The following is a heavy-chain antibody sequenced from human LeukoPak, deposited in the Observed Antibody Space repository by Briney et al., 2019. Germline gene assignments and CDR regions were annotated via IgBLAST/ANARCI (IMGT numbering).Heavy chain of an antibody. D-gene: IGHD1-7*01. CDR1: GFTFYVST. CDR2: ISWDGFTT. J-gene: IGHJ4*02. V-gene: IGHV3-43*01. CDR3: ARDKTGTGIDY. Sequence: PGGSLRLSCVAPGFTFYVSTMHWVRAALGKGLEWVSLISWDGFTTYYAHSVKGRFTISRDSSKNSLFLQMNSLRTEDTALYYCARDKTGTGIDYWGQGTLVTVSS.